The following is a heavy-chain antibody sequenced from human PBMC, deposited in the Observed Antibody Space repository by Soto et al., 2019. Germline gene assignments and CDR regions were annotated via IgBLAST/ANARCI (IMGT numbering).Heavy chain of an antibody. V-gene: IGHV3-23*01. D-gene: IGHD3-3*01. Sequence: GGSLRLSCAASGFTFSSYAMSWVRQAPGKGLEWVSAISGSGGSTYYADSVKGRFTISRDNSKNTRYLQMNSLGAEDTAVYYCARGATIFLGWLHSCYYYGMDVWGQGTTVTVSS. CDR2: ISGSGGST. CDR1: GFTFSSYA. J-gene: IGHJ6*02. CDR3: ARGATIFLGWLHSCYYYGMDV.